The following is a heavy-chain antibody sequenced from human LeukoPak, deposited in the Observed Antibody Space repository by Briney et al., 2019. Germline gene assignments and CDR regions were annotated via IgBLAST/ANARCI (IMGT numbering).Heavy chain of an antibody. J-gene: IGHJ5*02. D-gene: IGHD3-10*01. CDR3: AGGAPLLWLGEFSFDP. CDR1: GGSISSGGYS. CDR2: IYHSGST. V-gene: IGHV4-30-2*02. Sequence: PSQTLSLTCAVSGGSISSGGYSWSWIRQPPGKGLEWIGYIYHSGSTNYNPSLKSRVAISVDTSKNHFSLKLTSVTAADTAVYYCAGGAPLLWLGEFSFDPWGQGTLVTVSS.